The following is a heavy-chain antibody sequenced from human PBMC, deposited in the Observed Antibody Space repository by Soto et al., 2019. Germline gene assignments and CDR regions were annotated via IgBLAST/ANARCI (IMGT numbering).Heavy chain of an antibody. CDR2: IIPIFGTA. CDR3: ARYKSKQWLVSGERYGMDV. D-gene: IGHD6-19*01. Sequence: QVQLVQSGAEVKKPGSSVKVSCKASGGTFSSYAISWVRQAPGQGLEWMGGIIPIFGTANYAQKFQGRVTITADESTSTAYMELSRLSSEDTAVYYCARYKSKQWLVSGERYGMDVWGQGTTVTVAS. J-gene: IGHJ6*01. CDR1: GGTFSSYA. V-gene: IGHV1-69*19.